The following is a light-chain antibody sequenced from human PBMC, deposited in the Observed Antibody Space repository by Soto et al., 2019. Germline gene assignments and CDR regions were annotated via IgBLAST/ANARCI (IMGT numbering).Light chain of an antibody. CDR2: DVN. CDR1: SSDIGGYDY. CDR3: TSYASGSSHVV. J-gene: IGLJ2*01. Sequence: QSALTQPASVSGSPGQSITLCCTGTSSDIGGYDYVSWYQRHPGKAPKLIIYDVNNRPSGVSNRFSGSKSGNTASLTISGLQAEDEDYYYCTSYASGSSHVVFGGGTKLTVL. V-gene: IGLV2-14*01.